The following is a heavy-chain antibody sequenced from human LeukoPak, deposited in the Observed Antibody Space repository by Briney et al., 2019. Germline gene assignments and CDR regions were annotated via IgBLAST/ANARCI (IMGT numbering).Heavy chain of an antibody. CDR1: GFTFSSYA. D-gene: IGHD2-2*01. J-gene: IGHJ4*02. CDR2: ISGSGGST. V-gene: IGHV3-23*01. Sequence: GGSLRLSCAASGFTFSSYAMSWVRQAPGKGLEWVSAISGSGGSTYYADSVKGRFTISRDNSKNTLYLQMNSLRAEDTAVYYCAKATSIVVVPAIFDYWGQGTLVTVSS. CDR3: AKATSIVVVPAIFDY.